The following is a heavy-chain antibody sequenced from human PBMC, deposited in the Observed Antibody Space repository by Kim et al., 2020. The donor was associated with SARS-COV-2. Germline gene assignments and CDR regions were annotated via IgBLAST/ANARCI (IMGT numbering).Heavy chain of an antibody. V-gene: IGHV4-34*01. CDR2: INHSGST. J-gene: IGHJ5*02. CDR1: VGSFSGYY. Sequence: SLTLSLTCAVYVGSFSGYYWSWIRQPPGKGLEWIGEINHSGSTNYNPSLKSRVTISVDTSKNQFSLKLSSVTAADTAVYYCARGYNWFDPWGQGTLVTVSS. CDR3: ARGYNWFDP.